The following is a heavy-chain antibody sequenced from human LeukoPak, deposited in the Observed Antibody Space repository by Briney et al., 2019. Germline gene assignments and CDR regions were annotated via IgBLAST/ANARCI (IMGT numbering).Heavy chain of an antibody. Sequence: SETLSLTCTVSGGSISDYYWSWIRQPPGKGLEWIGYINYSGTTNYNPSLNSRVTISVDTSKDQFSLKLTSVTAADTAVYYCAREGGPYRPLDYSGQGTLVTVS. V-gene: IGHV4-59*01. CDR1: GGSISDYY. CDR3: AREGGPYRPLDY. D-gene: IGHD3-16*01. CDR2: INYSGTT. J-gene: IGHJ4*02.